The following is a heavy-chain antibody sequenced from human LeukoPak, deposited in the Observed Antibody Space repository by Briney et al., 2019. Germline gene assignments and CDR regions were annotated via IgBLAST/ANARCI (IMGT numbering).Heavy chain of an antibody. CDR3: ARDFSVVVAATATYWFDP. CDR2: INPNSGGT. V-gene: IGHV1-2*02. CDR1: GYTFTGYY. D-gene: IGHD2-15*01. Sequence: ASVKVSCKASGYTFTGYYMHWVRQAPGQGLEWMGWINPNSGGTNYAQKFQGRVTMIRDTSISTAYMELSRLRSDDTAVYHCARDFSVVVAATATYWFDPWGQGTLVTVSS. J-gene: IGHJ5*02.